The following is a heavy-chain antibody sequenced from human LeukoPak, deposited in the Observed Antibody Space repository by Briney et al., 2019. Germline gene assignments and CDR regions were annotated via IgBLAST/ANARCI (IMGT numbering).Heavy chain of an antibody. V-gene: IGHV4-30-4*08. CDR1: GGSISSGDYD. CDR2: IYYSGST. J-gene: IGHJ4*02. Sequence: SQTLSLTCTVSGGSISSGDYDWSWIRQPPGKGLEWIGYIYYSGSTYYNPSLNSRVTISVDTSKNQFSLKPSSVTAAATAVYYCASLDYGDYGTEYDYWGQGTLVTVSS. D-gene: IGHD4-17*01. CDR3: ASLDYGDYGTEYDY.